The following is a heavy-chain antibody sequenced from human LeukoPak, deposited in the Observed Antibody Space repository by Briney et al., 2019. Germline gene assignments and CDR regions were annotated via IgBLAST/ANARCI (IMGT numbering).Heavy chain of an antibody. CDR3: AKVPFGITMVRGVISFFDY. CDR2: ISGSGGST. CDR1: GFTFSSYA. J-gene: IGHJ4*02. D-gene: IGHD3-10*01. Sequence: GRSLRLSCAASGFTFSSYAMHWVRQAPGKGLEWVSAISGSGGSTYYADSVKGRFTISRDNSKNTLYLQMNSLRAEDTAVYYCAKVPFGITMVRGVISFFDYWGQGTLVTVSS. V-gene: IGHV3-23*01.